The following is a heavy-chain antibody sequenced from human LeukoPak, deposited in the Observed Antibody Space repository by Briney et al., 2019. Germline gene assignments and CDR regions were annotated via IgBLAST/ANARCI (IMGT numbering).Heavy chain of an antibody. J-gene: IGHJ4*02. CDR3: ARVDYGDYSKDFDY. CDR2: INHSGST. Sequence: KPSETLSLTCTVYGESFSGYYWSWIRQPPGKGLEWIGEINHSGSTNYDPSLKSRVTISVDTSKNQFSLKLRSVTAADTAVYYCARVDYGDYSKDFDYWGQGTLVTVSS. CDR1: GESFSGYY. V-gene: IGHV4-34*01. D-gene: IGHD4-17*01.